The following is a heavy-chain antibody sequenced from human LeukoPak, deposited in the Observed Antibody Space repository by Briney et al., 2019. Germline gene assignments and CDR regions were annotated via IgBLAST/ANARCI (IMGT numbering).Heavy chain of an antibody. J-gene: IGHJ4*02. CDR3: ARDFLGYGDYVTTYFDY. CDR1: GGTFSSYA. Sequence: SVKVSCKASGGTFSSYAISWLRQAPGQGLEWMGRIIPIFRTANYVQKFQGRVTITTDESTSTAYMELSSLRSEDTAVYYCARDFLGYGDYVTTYFDYWGQGTLVTVSS. V-gene: IGHV1-69*05. D-gene: IGHD4-17*01. CDR2: IIPIFRTA.